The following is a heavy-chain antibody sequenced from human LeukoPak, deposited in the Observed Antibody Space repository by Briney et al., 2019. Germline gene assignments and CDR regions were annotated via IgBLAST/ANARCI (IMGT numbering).Heavy chain of an antibody. CDR1: GGSFSGYY. J-gene: IGHJ5*02. D-gene: IGHD6-19*01. V-gene: IGHV4-34*01. CDR3: ARANQWLVRSWFGP. Sequence: SETLSLTCAVSGGSFSGYYWSWIRQPPGKGLEWIGEINHSGSTNYNPSLKSRVTISVDTSKNQFSLKLSSVTAADTAVYYCARANQWLVRSWFGPWGQGTLVTVSS. CDR2: INHSGST.